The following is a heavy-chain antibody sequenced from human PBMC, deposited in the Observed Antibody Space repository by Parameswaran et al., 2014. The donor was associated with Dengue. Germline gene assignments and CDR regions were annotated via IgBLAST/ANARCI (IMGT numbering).Heavy chain of an antibody. CDR2: IKQDGSEK. CDR3: ARGPHCSGGSCNNWFDP. V-gene: IGHV3-7*03. J-gene: IGHJ5*02. Sequence: WIRQPPGKGLEWVANIKQDGSEKYYVDSVKGRFTISRDNAKNSLYLQMNSLRAEDTAVYYCARGPHCSGGSCNNWFDPWGQGTLVTVSS. D-gene: IGHD2-15*01.